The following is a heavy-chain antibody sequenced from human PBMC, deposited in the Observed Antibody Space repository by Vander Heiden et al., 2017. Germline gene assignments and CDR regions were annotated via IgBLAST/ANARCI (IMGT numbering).Heavy chain of an antibody. D-gene: IGHD6-19*01. CDR1: GGTFSSYA. V-gene: IGHV1-69*01. CDR2: IIPIFGTA. Sequence: QVQLVQSGAEVEKPGSSVKVSCKASGGTFSSYAISWVRQAPGQGLEWMGGIIPIFGTANYAQKFQGRVTITADESTSTAYMELSSLRSEDTAVYYCAGRSHPGIAVAGTEGYYYYYGMDVWGQGTTVTVSS. CDR3: AGRSHPGIAVAGTEGYYYYYGMDV. J-gene: IGHJ6*02.